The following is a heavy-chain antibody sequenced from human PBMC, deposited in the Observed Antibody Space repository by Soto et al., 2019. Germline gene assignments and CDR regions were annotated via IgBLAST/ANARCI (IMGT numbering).Heavy chain of an antibody. Sequence: ETLSLTCTVSGGSISSSSYYWGWIRQPPGKGLEWIGSIYYSGSTYYNPSLKSRVTISVDTSKNQFSLKLSSVTAADTAVYYCARLGGPTNIDYWGQGTLVTV. J-gene: IGHJ4*02. CDR3: ARLGGPTNIDY. CDR2: IYYSGST. V-gene: IGHV4-39*01. CDR1: GGSISSSSYY.